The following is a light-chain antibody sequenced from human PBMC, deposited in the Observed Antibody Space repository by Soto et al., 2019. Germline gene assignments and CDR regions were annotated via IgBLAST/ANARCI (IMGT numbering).Light chain of an antibody. CDR2: AND. V-gene: IGLV1-44*01. J-gene: IGLJ3*02. CDR3: ATWSDGLKGWV. Sequence: QSVLTQPPSASRTPGQRVTIPCSGSSSDIGSNRVNWYQQLPGAAPRLLIYANDHRPSGVPDRFSASKSGTSASLAISGVRSEDEAFYYCATWSDGLKGWVFGGWTKLAAL. CDR1: SSDIGSNR.